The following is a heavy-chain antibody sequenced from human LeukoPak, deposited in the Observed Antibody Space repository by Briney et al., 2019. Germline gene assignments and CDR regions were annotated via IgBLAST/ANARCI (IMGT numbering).Heavy chain of an antibody. J-gene: IGHJ5*02. D-gene: IGHD5-12*01. CDR3: ARGKLYSGYDFGWFDP. CDR2: ISAYNGNT. Sequence: ASVKVSCKASGYTFTSYGISWVRQAPGQGLEWMGWISAYNGNTNYAQKLQGRVTMTTDTSTSAAYMELRSLRSDDTAVYYCARGKLYSGYDFGWFDPWGQGTLVTVSS. V-gene: IGHV1-18*01. CDR1: GYTFTSYG.